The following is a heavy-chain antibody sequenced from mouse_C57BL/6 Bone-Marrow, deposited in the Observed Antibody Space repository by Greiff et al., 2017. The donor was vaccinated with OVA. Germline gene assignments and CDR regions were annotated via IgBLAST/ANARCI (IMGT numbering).Heavy chain of an antibody. D-gene: IGHD1-1*01. V-gene: IGHV2-9-1*01. J-gene: IGHJ1*03. CDR1: GFSLTSYA. Sequence: VQRVESGPGLVAPSQSLSITCTVSGFSLTSYAISWVRQPPGKGLEWLGVIWTGGGTNYNSALKSRLSISKDNSKSQVFLKMNSLQTDDTARYYCARSYYGGFNWYFDVWGTGTTVTVSS. CDR3: ARSYYGGFNWYFDV. CDR2: IWTGGGT.